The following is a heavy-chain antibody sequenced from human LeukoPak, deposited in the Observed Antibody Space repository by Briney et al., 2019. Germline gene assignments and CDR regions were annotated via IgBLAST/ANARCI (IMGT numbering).Heavy chain of an antibody. CDR2: IYHTGST. J-gene: IGHJ5*02. CDR1: SYSINSNYY. D-gene: IGHD4-23*01. V-gene: IGHV4-38-2*02. CDR3: ARGVNDYGGKNWFDP. Sequence: SETLSLICSVSSYSINSNYYWGWIRQSPGKGLEWIGSIYHTGSTYYNPSLKSRVTISLDASNKQFSLRLSSVTAADTAVYYCARGVNDYGGKNWFDPWGQGTLVTVSS.